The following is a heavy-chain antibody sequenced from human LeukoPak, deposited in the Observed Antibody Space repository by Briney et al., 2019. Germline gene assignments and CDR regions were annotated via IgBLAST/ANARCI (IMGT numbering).Heavy chain of an antibody. J-gene: IGHJ4*02. CDR2: ISGSGGST. D-gene: IGHD3-10*01. CDR3: ARESSGSGSYFDY. V-gene: IGHV3-23*01. Sequence: QPGGSLRLSCAASGFTFSSYAMSWVRQAPGKGLEWVSAISGSGGSTYYADSVKGRFTISRDNSKSTLYLQMNSLRAEDTAVYYCARESSGSGSYFDYWGQGTLVTVSS. CDR1: GFTFSSYA.